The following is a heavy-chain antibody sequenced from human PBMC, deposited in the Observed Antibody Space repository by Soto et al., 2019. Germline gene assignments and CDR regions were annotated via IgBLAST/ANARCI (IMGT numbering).Heavy chain of an antibody. J-gene: IGHJ6*02. CDR1: GFTFSSYE. D-gene: IGHD3-3*01. Sequence: GSLRLSCAASGFTFSSYEMTWVRQAPGKGLEWVSFISSSGRTKYYADSVKGRFTISRDNAKNSLYLQMNSLRAEDTAVYYCARDESQYYDFWSGYKMDVWGQGTTVTVSS. V-gene: IGHV3-48*03. CDR2: ISSSGRTK. CDR3: ARDESQYYDFWSGYKMDV.